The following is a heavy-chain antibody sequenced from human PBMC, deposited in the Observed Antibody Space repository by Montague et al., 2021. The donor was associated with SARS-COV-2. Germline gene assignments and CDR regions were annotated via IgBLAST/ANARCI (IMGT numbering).Heavy chain of an antibody. V-gene: IGHV4-34*01. CDR2: IHHSGST. J-gene: IGHJ4*02. CDR3: ARVPKNNVGSVAMRLDY. D-gene: IGHD5-12*01. CDR1: GGSFSTYS. Sequence: SETRSLTCAVHGGSFSTYSWNWIRQPPGKGLEWIGEIHHSGSTNXNPSLKSRVTISADTSNNQFSLKLTSVTAADTAVYYCARVPKNNVGSVAMRLDYWGQGTLVTVSS.